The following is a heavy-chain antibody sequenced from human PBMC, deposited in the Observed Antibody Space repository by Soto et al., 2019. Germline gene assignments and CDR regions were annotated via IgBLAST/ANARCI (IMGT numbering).Heavy chain of an antibody. Sequence: SVKVSCKASVGTFSSYAISWVRQAPGQGLEWMGGIIPIFGTANYAQKFQGRVTITADESTSTAYMELSSLRSEDTAVYYCARASRIRYFDWLFPQELNWFDHWGQGTLVTVSS. J-gene: IGHJ5*02. V-gene: IGHV1-69*13. D-gene: IGHD3-9*01. CDR1: VGTFSSYA. CDR3: ARASRIRYFDWLFPQELNWFDH. CDR2: IIPIFGTA.